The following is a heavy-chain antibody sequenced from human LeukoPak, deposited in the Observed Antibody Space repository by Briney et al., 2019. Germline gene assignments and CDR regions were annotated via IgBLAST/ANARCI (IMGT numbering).Heavy chain of an antibody. D-gene: IGHD6-19*01. CDR1: GGSISSSNW. J-gene: IGHJ3*02. Sequence: SGTLSLTCAVSGGSISSSNWWSWVRQPPGKGLEWIGEIYHSGSTNYNPSLKIRVTISVDKSKNQFSLKLSSVTAADTAVYYCARGPIAVAGSDEAFDIWGQGTMVTVSS. CDR2: IYHSGST. CDR3: ARGPIAVAGSDEAFDI. V-gene: IGHV4-4*02.